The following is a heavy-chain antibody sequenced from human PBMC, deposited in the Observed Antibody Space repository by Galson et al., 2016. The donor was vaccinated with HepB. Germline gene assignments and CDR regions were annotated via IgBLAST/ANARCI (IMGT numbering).Heavy chain of an antibody. CDR3: ARGTDHAKTHY. CDR2: IHPSGTT. J-gene: IGHJ4*02. Sequence: LSLTCTVSDGSITSGADYWTWIRQCSGKGLEWIGCIHPSGTTYYNPSLQSRVVMSKDTPKNQLSLRLSSVTAAATAVYYCARGTDHAKTHYWGQGTLVTVSS. CDR1: DGSITSGADY. V-gene: IGHV4-31*03. D-gene: IGHD2-8*02.